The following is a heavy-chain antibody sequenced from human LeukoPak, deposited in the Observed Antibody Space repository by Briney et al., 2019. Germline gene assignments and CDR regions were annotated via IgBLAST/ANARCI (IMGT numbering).Heavy chain of an antibody. J-gene: IGHJ4*02. D-gene: IGHD1-14*01. Sequence: GGSLRLSCAASRFSFSTYWMSWVRQAPGKGLEWVANIKQDGSEKYYVDSVKGRFTISRDNVKNSVYLQMNSLRAEDTAVYYCGREKNLGTWGQGTLVTVSS. CDR1: RFSFSTYW. CDR3: GREKNLGT. CDR2: IKQDGSEK. V-gene: IGHV3-7*05.